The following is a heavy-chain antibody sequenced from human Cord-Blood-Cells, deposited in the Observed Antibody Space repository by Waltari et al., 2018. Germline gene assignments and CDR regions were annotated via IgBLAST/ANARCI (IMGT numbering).Heavy chain of an antibody. V-gene: IGHV4-39*01. Sequence: QLQLQESGPGLVKPSETLSLTCTVSGGSISSSSYYWGWIRQPPGKGREWIGSIYYSGSTYYNPSLKSRVTISVDTSKNQFSLKLSSVTAADTAVYYCARKLNSSSSLYYFDYWGQGTLVTVSS. CDR2: IYYSGST. D-gene: IGHD6-6*01. CDR3: ARKLNSSSSLYYFDY. CDR1: GGSISSSSYY. J-gene: IGHJ4*02.